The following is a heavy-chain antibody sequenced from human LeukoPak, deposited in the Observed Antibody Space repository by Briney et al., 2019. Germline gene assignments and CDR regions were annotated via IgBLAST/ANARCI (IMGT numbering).Heavy chain of an antibody. D-gene: IGHD3-16*02. Sequence: GGSLRLSCVASGFTFSSYWMHWVRQAPGKGLVWVSRINTDGGTTTYADSVKGRFTISRDNAKNTLYLQMNSLRAEDTAVYYCARGSSLAYYVDVWGKGPTVTVSS. CDR1: GFTFSSYW. CDR3: ARGSSLAYYVDV. V-gene: IGHV3-74*01. CDR2: INTDGGTT. J-gene: IGHJ6*03.